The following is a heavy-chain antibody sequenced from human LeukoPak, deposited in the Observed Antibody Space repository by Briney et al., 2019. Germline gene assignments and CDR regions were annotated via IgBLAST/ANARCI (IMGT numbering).Heavy chain of an antibody. CDR3: ATDREGSGND. J-gene: IGHJ1*01. CDR2: LNPNSGNT. V-gene: IGHV1-8*03. Sequence: ASVKVSCKASGYTFTSFDINWVRQATGQGLEWMGWLNPNSGNTGYAQKFQGRVTITRNTSMSTAYMELSGLRSEDTAVYYCATDREGSGNDWGQGTLVTVSS. D-gene: IGHD2-15*01. CDR1: GYTFTSFD.